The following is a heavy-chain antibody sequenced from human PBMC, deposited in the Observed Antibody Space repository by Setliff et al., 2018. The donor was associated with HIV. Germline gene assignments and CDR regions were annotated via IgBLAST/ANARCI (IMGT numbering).Heavy chain of an antibody. CDR1: GYTFTSYY. D-gene: IGHD1-1*01. CDR3: ARDDLTFILDLDY. J-gene: IGHJ4*02. V-gene: IGHV1-2*02. CDR2: INPKTGDT. Sequence: ASVKVSCKASGYTFTSYYIHWVRQAPGQGREWLGWINPKTGDTNYAQRLPGRLTMTSDTSISTACMELSRLTSDDSAVYYCARDDLTFILDLDYWGQGTLVTVSS.